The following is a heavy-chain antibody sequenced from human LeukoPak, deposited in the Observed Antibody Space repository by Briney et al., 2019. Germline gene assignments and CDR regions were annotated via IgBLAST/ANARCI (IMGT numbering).Heavy chain of an antibody. J-gene: IGHJ3*02. CDR2: IYPGDSDT. D-gene: IGHD3-22*01. CDR3: ARLSMIDTFDI. CDR1: GYSFTSYW. V-gene: IGHV5-51*01. Sequence: GESLKISCKGSGYSFTSYWIGWVRQMPGKGLEWMGIIYPGDSDTRYSPSFQDQVTISADKSINTAYLHWRSLKASDTAMYYCARLSMIDTFDIWGLGTVVTVSS.